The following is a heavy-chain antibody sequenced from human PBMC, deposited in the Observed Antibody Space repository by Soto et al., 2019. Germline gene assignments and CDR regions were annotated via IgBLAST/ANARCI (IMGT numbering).Heavy chain of an antibody. CDR2: VFIRGIT. D-gene: IGHD3-16*01. CDR3: AADKGGGGRAFDY. V-gene: IGHV4-4*07. Sequence: QVQIQESGPGLVKASDTLSLTCAVSGVSIGNFFWNWVRQPAGGPLEWVGRVFIRGITTYNPSLKSRLIMSTATSKNQFSLRLTSVTAADTAVYYCAADKGGGGRAFDYWGQGVLATVSS. CDR1: GVSIGNFF. J-gene: IGHJ4*02.